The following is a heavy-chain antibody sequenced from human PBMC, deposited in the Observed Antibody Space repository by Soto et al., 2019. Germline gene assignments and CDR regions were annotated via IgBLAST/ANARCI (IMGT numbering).Heavy chain of an antibody. J-gene: IGHJ4*02. Sequence: PSETLSLTCSFSCGSISSYYWSWIRQPPGKGLEWIGYIYYSGSTNYNPSLKSRVTISVDTSKNQFSLKLSSVTAADTAVYYCARGEEWFKLWGQGTLVTVSS. D-gene: IGHD3-3*01. CDR1: CGSISSYY. CDR2: IYYSGST. CDR3: ARGEEWFKL. V-gene: IGHV4-59*01.